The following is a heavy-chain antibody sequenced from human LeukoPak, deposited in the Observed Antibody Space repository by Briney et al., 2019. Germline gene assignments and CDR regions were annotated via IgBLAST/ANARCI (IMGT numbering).Heavy chain of an antibody. J-gene: IGHJ4*02. CDR1: GGSISSSSYY. Sequence: PSETLSLTCTVSGGSISSSSYYWGWIRQPPGKGLEWIGNIYYSGSTYYNPSLKSRVTISVDTSKNQFSLQLSSVTAADTAVYYCARTSYYYDSRGPWGYWGQGTLVTVSS. CDR2: IYYSGST. D-gene: IGHD3-22*01. CDR3: ARTSYYYDSRGPWGY. V-gene: IGHV4-39*01.